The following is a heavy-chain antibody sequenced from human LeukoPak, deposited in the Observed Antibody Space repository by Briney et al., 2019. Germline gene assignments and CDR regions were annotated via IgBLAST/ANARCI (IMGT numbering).Heavy chain of an antibody. J-gene: IGHJ4*02. CDR1: GFTVSSNY. CDR3: ARDMPPFFGEGYFDY. Sequence: PPGGSLRLSCAASGFTVSSNYMSWVRQAPGKGLEWVSVIYSGGSTYYADSVKGRFTISRDNSKNTLYLQMNSLRAEDTAVYYCARDMPPFFGEGYFDYWGQGTLVTVSS. D-gene: IGHD3-10*01. CDR2: IYSGGST. V-gene: IGHV3-66*01.